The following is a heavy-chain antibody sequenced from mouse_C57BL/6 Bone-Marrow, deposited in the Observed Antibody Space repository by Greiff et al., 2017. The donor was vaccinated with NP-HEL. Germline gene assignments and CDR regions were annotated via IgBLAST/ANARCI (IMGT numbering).Heavy chain of an antibody. CDR3: ARGGGYYYGYAMDY. Sequence: VHLVESGPELVKPGASVKLSCKASGYTFTSYDINWVKQRPGQGLEWIGWIYPRDGSTKYNEKFKGKATLTVDTSSSTAYMELHSLTSEDSAVYFCARGGGYYYGYAMDYWGQGTSVTVSS. CDR2: IYPRDGST. CDR1: GYTFTSYD. D-gene: IGHD1-1*01. V-gene: IGHV1-85*01. J-gene: IGHJ4*01.